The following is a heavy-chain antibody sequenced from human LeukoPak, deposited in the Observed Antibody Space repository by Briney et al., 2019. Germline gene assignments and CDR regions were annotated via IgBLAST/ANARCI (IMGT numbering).Heavy chain of an antibody. CDR2: ISGSGGST. CDR1: GFTFSSYA. V-gene: IGHV3-23*01. Sequence: GGSLRLSCAASGFTFSSYAMSWVRQAPGKGLEWVSAISGSGGSTYYADSVKGRFTISRDNSKNTLYLQMNSLRAEDTAVYYCARDVGPWGLGMGDYWGQGTLVTVSS. D-gene: IGHD7-27*01. J-gene: IGHJ4*02. CDR3: ARDVGPWGLGMGDY.